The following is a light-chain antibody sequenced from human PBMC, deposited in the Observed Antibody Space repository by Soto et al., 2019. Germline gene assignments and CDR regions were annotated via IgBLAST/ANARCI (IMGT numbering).Light chain of an antibody. Sequence: DIVLTQSPGTLSLSPGERATLSCRASQSVSSNYLAWYQQRPGQAPRLLIYGASTRATGIPDRFSGSGSGTDFTLTISRLEPEDFAVYYCQQYGILSWTFGQGTKVEIK. CDR3: QQYGILSWT. CDR2: GAS. V-gene: IGKV3-20*01. J-gene: IGKJ1*01. CDR1: QSVSSNY.